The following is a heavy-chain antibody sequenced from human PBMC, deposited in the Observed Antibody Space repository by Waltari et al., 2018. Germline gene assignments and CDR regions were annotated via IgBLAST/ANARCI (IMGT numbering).Heavy chain of an antibody. Sequence: QVQLVESGGGVVQPGRSLRLLCAASGFTFSSYAMHGVRQGLGKGLEWVAVISYDGSNKYYADSVKGRFTISRDNSKNTLYLQMNSLRAEDTAVYYCARPVDWYFDLWGRGTLVTVSS. V-gene: IGHV3-30-3*01. CDR3: ARPVDWYFDL. CDR2: ISYDGSNK. CDR1: GFTFSSYA. J-gene: IGHJ2*01.